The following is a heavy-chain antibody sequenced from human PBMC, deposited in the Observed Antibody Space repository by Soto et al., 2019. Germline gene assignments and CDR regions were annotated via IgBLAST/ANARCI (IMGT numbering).Heavy chain of an antibody. Sequence: QEQLVQSGAEVKKPGASVKVSCKASGYTFTSYDITWVRQATGQGLEWMGWMNPNNGNTGYAQKFQGGVTMTRNTSISTAYMELSSLRSEDTAVYYCATERWEDAFDLWGQGTMVTVSS. CDR2: MNPNNGNT. J-gene: IGHJ3*01. CDR3: ATERWEDAFDL. D-gene: IGHD1-26*01. CDR1: GYTFTSYD. V-gene: IGHV1-8*01.